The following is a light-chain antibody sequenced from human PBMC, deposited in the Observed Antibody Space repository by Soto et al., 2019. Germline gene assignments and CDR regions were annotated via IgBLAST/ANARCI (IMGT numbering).Light chain of an antibody. V-gene: IGKV3-11*01. Sequence: EIVLTQSPATLSLSPGERATLSCRASQSVGTYFAWYQQKPGQAPRLLIYDSSNRATGIPARFSGSGSGTDFNLTISSLEPEDFAVYYCQQRSDWPSTVGGGTKVEIK. J-gene: IGKJ4*01. CDR1: QSVGTY. CDR2: DSS. CDR3: QQRSDWPST.